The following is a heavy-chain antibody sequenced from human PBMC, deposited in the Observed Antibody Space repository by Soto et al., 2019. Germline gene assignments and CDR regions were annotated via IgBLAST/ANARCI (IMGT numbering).Heavy chain of an antibody. CDR3: AKDPTMIVVVTMVD. J-gene: IGHJ4*02. Sequence: ALRLSCAASGFTFSSYGMHWVRQAPGKGLEWVAVIWYDGSNKYYADSVKGRFTISRDNSKNTLYLQMSSLRAEDTAVYYCAKDPTMIVVVTMVDWGQRTLVTVSS. CDR1: GFTFSSYG. CDR2: IWYDGSNK. V-gene: IGHV3-33*06. D-gene: IGHD3-22*01.